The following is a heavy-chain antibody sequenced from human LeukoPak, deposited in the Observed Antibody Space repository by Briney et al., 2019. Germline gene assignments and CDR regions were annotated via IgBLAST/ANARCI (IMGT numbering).Heavy chain of an antibody. V-gene: IGHV3-7*01. CDR2: IEQDGSEK. J-gene: IGHJ6*03. Sequence: GGSLRLSCAASGFTFSSYWMSWVRQAPGKGLEWVANIEQDGSEKYYVDSVKGRFTISRDNAKNSLYLQMNSLRAEDTAVYYCAREGGYRVRGAIRFWYYYMDVWGKGTTVTVSS. CDR1: GFTFSSYW. D-gene: IGHD3-10*01. CDR3: AREGGYRVRGAIRFWYYYMDV.